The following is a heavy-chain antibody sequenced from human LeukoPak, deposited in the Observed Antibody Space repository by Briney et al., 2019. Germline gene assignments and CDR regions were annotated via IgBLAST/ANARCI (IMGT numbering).Heavy chain of an antibody. J-gene: IGHJ4*02. V-gene: IGHV3-21*01. CDR2: ISSSSSYI. Sequence: GGSLRLSCAASGFTFSSYNMNWVRQAPGKGLEWVSSISSSSSYIYYADSGKGRFTISRDNAKNSLYLQMNSLRAEDTAVYYCARGRMDDYGDYPDYWGQGTLVTVSS. CDR3: ARGRMDDYGDYPDY. D-gene: IGHD4-17*01. CDR1: GFTFSSYN.